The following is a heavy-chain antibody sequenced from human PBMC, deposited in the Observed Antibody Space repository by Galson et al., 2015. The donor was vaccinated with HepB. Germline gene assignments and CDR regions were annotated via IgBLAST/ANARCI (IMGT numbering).Heavy chain of an antibody. V-gene: IGHV1-69*13. Sequence: SVKVSCKASGGVFDSSTISWVRQAPGRGLEWMGGLIPTLGSANYTQKFQGRATFTADASTRTAYMDLRGLTSEDTAVYYCVRDWYCSGRNCVDCFDPWGQGTLVTVSS. CDR3: VRDWYCSGRNCVDCFDP. J-gene: IGHJ5*02. D-gene: IGHD2-15*01. CDR2: LIPTLGSA. CDR1: GGVFDSST.